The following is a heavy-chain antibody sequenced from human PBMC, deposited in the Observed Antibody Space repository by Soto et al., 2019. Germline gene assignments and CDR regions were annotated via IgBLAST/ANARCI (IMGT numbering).Heavy chain of an antibody. V-gene: IGHV2-5*02. Sequence: QITLKESGPPLVKPTQTLTLTCTFSGFSLSTSGVGVGWIRQPPGKVLEWLAVIYWDDDKRYSPSLKSRLTNTKDISKSEVVLTMTNMDPVDTATYFCANRPIYNGMDVWGQGTTVTVCS. CDR1: GFSLSTSGVG. J-gene: IGHJ6*02. CDR3: ANRPIYNGMDV. CDR2: IYWDDDK.